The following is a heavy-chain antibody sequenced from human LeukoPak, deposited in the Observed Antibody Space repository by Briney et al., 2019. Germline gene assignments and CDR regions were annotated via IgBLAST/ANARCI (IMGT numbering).Heavy chain of an antibody. Sequence: PSETLSLTCTVSGGSISSYYWSWIRQPAGKGLEWIGRIYTSGSTNYNPSLKSRVTMSVDTSKNQSSLKLSSVTAADTAVYYCARDLGGGAYYDILTGYFWFDPWGQGTLVTVSS. CDR1: GGSISSYY. V-gene: IGHV4-4*07. CDR2: IYTSGST. D-gene: IGHD3-9*01. CDR3: ARDLGGGAYYDILTGYFWFDP. J-gene: IGHJ5*02.